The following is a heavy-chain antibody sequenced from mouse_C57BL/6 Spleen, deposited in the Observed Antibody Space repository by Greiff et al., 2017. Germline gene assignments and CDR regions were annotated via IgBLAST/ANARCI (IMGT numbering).Heavy chain of an antibody. V-gene: IGHV1-15*01. CDR2: IDPETGGT. Sequence: QVQLKESGAELVRPGASVTLSCKASGYTFTDYEMHWVKQTPVHGLEWIGAIDPETGGTAYNQKFKGKAILTADKSSSTAYMELRSLTSEDSAVYYGTRSSGLREGYFDYWGQGTTLTVSS. D-gene: IGHD1-1*01. CDR3: TRSSGLREGYFDY. J-gene: IGHJ2*01. CDR1: GYTFTDYE.